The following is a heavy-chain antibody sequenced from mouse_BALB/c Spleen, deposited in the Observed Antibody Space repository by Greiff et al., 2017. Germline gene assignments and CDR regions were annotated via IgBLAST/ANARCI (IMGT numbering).Heavy chain of an antibody. CDR2: ISYDGSN. CDR3: ATSWAFAY. J-gene: IGHJ3*01. D-gene: IGHD4-1*01. CDR1: GYSITSGYY. Sequence: EVKLMESGPGLVKPSQSLSLTCSVTGYSITSGYYWNWIRQFPGNKLEWMGYISYDGSNNYNPSLKNRISITRDTSKNQFFLKLNSVTTEDTATYYCATSWAFAYWGQGTLVTVSA. V-gene: IGHV3-6*02.